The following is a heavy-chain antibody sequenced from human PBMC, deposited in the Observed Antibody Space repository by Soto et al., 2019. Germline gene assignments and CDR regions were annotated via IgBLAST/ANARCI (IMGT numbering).Heavy chain of an antibody. CDR1: GGTFSSYA. V-gene: IGHV1-69*01. Sequence: QVQLVQSGAEVKKPGSSVKVSCKASGGTFSSYAISWVRQAPGQGLEWMGGIIPIFGTANYAQKFQGRVTITADESTSTAYMELSSLRSEDTAVYYCARSDYYDSSGYMGYYYYDMDVWGQGTTVTVSS. J-gene: IGHJ6*02. CDR2: IIPIFGTA. CDR3: ARSDYYDSSGYMGYYYYDMDV. D-gene: IGHD3-22*01.